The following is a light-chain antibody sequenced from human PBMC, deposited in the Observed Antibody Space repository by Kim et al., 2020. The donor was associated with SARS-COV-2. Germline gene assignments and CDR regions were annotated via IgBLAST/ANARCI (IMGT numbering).Light chain of an antibody. V-gene: IGKV1-8*01. J-gene: IGKJ1*01. CDR2: AAS. Sequence: ASTGDRVTRTCRASQGISSYLAWYQQKPGKAPKLLIYAASTLQSGVPSRFSGSGSGTDFTLTISCLQSEDFATYYCQQYYSYPRTFGQGTKVDIK. CDR1: QGISSY. CDR3: QQYYSYPRT.